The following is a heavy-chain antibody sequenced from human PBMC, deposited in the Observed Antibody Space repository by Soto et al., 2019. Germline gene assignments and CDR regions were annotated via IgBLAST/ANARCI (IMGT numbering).Heavy chain of an antibody. CDR2: FDPEDGET. Sequence: ASVKVSCKVSGYTLTELSMHWVRQAPGKGLEWMGGFDPEDGETIYAQKFQGRVTMTEDTSTDTAYMELSSLRSEDTAVYYCATASGSGSYSAYYFDYWGQGTLVTVSS. D-gene: IGHD3-10*01. V-gene: IGHV1-24*01. CDR1: GYTLTELS. CDR3: ATASGSGSYSAYYFDY. J-gene: IGHJ4*02.